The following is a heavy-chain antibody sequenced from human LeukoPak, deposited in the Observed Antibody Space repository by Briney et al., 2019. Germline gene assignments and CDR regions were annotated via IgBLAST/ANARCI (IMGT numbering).Heavy chain of an antibody. Sequence: ASVKVSCKASGYTFTGYYMHWVRQAPGQGLEWMGWINPNSGGTNYAQEFQGRVTITRDTSASTAYMELSSLRSEDMAVYYCARGSFVGYYYDSSGYDPPDYWGQGTPVTVSS. CDR2: INPNSGGT. CDR3: ARGSFVGYYYDSSGYDPPDY. J-gene: IGHJ4*02. CDR1: GYTFTGYY. V-gene: IGHV1-2*02. D-gene: IGHD3-22*01.